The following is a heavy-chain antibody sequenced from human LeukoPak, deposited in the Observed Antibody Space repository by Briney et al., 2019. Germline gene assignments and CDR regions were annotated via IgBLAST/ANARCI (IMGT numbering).Heavy chain of an antibody. J-gene: IGHJ4*02. V-gene: IGHV1-2*06. CDR1: GYTFTGYY. Sequence: GASVKVSCKASGYTFTGYYMHWVRQAPGQGLEWMGRINPNSGGTNYAQKFQGRVTMTRDTSISTAYMELSRLRSDDTAVYYCARDYKSLSRIAAAGTYGYWGQGTLVTVSS. CDR2: INPNSGGT. D-gene: IGHD6-13*01. CDR3: ARDYKSLSRIAAAGTYGY.